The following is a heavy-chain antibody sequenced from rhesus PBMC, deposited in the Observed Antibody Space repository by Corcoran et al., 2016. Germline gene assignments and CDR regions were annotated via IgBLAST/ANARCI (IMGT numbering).Heavy chain of an antibody. J-gene: IGHJ6*01. Sequence: QVQLQESGPGVVKPSETLSLTCAVSGGSISDSYRWSWIRQPPGKGLEWIGYIYGGSTSSNYNPALKSRVTLSKDTSKNQFSLKLSSVTAADTAVYYCARDLDDSVGGGLDSWGQGVVVTVSS. CDR2: IYGGSTSS. V-gene: IGHV4S10*01. CDR3: ARDLDDSVGGGLDS. CDR1: GGSISDSYR. D-gene: IGHD3-40*01.